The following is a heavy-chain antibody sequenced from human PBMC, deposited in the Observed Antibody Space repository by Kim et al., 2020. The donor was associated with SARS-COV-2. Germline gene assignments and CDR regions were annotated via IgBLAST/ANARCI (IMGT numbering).Heavy chain of an antibody. V-gene: IGHV4-30-4*01. J-gene: IGHJ2*01. Sequence: SETLSLTCTVSGGSISSGDYYWSWIRQPPGKGLEWIGYIYYSGSTYYNPSLKSRVTISVDTSKNQFSLKLSSVTAADTAVYYCARVLSTGNWYFDLWGRGTLVTVSS. D-gene: IGHD6-13*01. CDR2: IYYSGST. CDR1: GGSISSGDYY. CDR3: ARVLSTGNWYFDL.